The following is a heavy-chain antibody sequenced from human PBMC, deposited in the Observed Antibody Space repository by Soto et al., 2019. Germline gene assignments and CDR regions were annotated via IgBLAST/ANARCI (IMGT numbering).Heavy chain of an antibody. CDR2: IKRKTDGGTT. J-gene: IGHJ4*02. D-gene: IGHD5-12*01. Sequence: LRLSCAASGFTFSNAWMSWVRQAPGKGLEWIGRIKRKTDGGTTDYAAPVTGRFTISRDDSKNRLYLQMNSLKTEDTAVYYCTTAATTGATIYDWRQGTLVTVSS. V-gene: IGHV3-15*01. CDR1: GFTFSNAW. CDR3: TTAATTGATIYD.